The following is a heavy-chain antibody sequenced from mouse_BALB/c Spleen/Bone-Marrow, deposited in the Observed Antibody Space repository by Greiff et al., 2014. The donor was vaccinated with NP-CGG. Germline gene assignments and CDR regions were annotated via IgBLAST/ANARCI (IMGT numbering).Heavy chain of an antibody. CDR3: ARFAGTPYTMDY. Sequence: EVQVVESGPDLVKPSQSLSLTCTVTGYSITSYYSWHWIRQFPGNKLEWMGYIRYSGTTVYNPSLKSRISITRDTSNNQFFLQLNSVTTEDTATYYCARFAGTPYTMDYWGQGTSVTVSS. V-gene: IGHV3-1*02. CDR1: GYSITSYYS. D-gene: IGHD4-1*01. CDR2: IRYSGTT. J-gene: IGHJ4*01.